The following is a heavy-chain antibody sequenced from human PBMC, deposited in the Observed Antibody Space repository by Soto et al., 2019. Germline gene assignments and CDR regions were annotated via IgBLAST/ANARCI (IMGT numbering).Heavy chain of an antibody. J-gene: IGHJ4*02. CDR2: IWYDGSNK. CDR3: ARVLAAAGAYYFDY. D-gene: IGHD6-13*01. Sequence: QVQLVESGGGVVQPGRSLRLSCAASGFTFSSYGMHWVRQAPGQGLAWVAVIWYDGSNKYYADSVKGRFTISRDNSKNTLYLQMNSLRAEDTAVYYCARVLAAAGAYYFDYWGQGTLVTVSS. CDR1: GFTFSSYG. V-gene: IGHV3-33*01.